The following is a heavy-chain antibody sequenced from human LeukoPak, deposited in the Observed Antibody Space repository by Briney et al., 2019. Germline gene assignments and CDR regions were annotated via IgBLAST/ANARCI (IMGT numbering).Heavy chain of an antibody. V-gene: IGHV1-2*02. D-gene: IGHD6-13*01. CDR1: GYTFTGYY. CDR3: ARDPGSSWVFDY. Sequence: ASGKLCCKAAGYTFTGYYMNWLRQAPGQGLGWMGWINPNSGGTNYAQKFQGRVTMTRDTSISTAYMELSRLRSDDTAVYYCARDPGSSWVFDYWGQGTLVTASS. CDR2: INPNSGGT. J-gene: IGHJ4*02.